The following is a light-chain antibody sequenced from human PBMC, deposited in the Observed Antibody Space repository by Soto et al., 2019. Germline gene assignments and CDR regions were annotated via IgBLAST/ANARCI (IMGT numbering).Light chain of an antibody. Sequence: DIVLTQSPGTLSLSPGERVTLSCRASQSVSTNYLAWYQQKPGQAPSLLIYSASARPSGIPDRFCGSGSGTDFTLTISRLEPEDSAVYYCQQYGRLPRTFGQGTKVEIK. CDR3: QQYGRLPRT. V-gene: IGKV3-20*01. CDR1: QSVSTNY. J-gene: IGKJ1*01. CDR2: SAS.